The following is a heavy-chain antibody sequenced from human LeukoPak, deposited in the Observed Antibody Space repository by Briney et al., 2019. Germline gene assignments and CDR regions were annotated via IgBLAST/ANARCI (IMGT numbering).Heavy chain of an antibody. CDR3: ARWGLIAARPTGDY. CDR2: IYYSGST. V-gene: IGHV4-39*07. Sequence: SETLSLTCTVSGGSISSSSYYWGWIRQPPGKGLEWIGSIYYSGSTYYNPSLKSRVTISVDTSKNQFSLKLSSVTAADTAVYYCARWGLIAARPTGDYWGQGTLVTVSS. D-gene: IGHD6-6*01. CDR1: GGSISSSSYY. J-gene: IGHJ4*02.